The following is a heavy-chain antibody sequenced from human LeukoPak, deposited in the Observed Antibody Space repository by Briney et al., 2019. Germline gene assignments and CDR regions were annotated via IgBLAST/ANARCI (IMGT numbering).Heavy chain of an antibody. Sequence: GGSLRLSCAASGFTFSTYNMNWVRQAPGKGLEWVSSISSGSSYIYYADSVKGRFTISRENGKNSFYLQMNSLRVDDTAVYYCARTRVTPGIRGLQMRYFDYWGQGTLVTVSS. V-gene: IGHV3-21*01. J-gene: IGHJ4*02. CDR2: ISSGSSYI. CDR1: GFTFSTYN. D-gene: IGHD5-18*01. CDR3: ARTRVTPGIRGLQMRYFDY.